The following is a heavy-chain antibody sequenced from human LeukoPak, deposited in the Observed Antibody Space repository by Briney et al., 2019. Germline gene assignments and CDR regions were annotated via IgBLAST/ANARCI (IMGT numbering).Heavy chain of an antibody. Sequence: GASVKVSCKASGYTFTGYYMHWVRQAPGQGLEWMGWINPNSGGTNYAQKFQGRVTITADESTSTAYMELSSLRSEDTAVYYCARTLHSSSWYSLQYFQHWGQGTLVTVSS. CDR3: ARTLHSSSWYSLQYFQH. V-gene: IGHV1-2*02. CDR2: INPNSGGT. D-gene: IGHD6-13*01. J-gene: IGHJ1*01. CDR1: GYTFTGYY.